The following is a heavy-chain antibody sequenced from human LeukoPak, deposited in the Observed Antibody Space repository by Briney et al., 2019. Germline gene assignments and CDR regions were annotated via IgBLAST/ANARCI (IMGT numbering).Heavy chain of an antibody. CDR1: GGSISSSSYY. V-gene: IGHV4-61*01. J-gene: IGHJ3*02. D-gene: IGHD3-22*01. CDR2: IYYSGST. Sequence: SETLSLTCTVSGGSISSSSYYWSWIRQPPGKGLEWIGYIYYSGSTNYNPSLKSRVTISVDTSKNQFSLKLSSVTAADTAVYYCARDYYDDAFDIWGQGTMVTVSS. CDR3: ARDYYDDAFDI.